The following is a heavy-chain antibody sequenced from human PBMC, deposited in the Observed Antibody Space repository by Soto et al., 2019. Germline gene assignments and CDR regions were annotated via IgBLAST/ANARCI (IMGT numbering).Heavy chain of an antibody. CDR3: ARVYYYDSSGYYSWFDP. D-gene: IGHD3-22*01. Sequence: SETLSLTCAVYGGSFSGYYWSWIRQPPGKGLEWIGEINHSGSTNYNPSLKSRVTISVDTSKNQFSLKLSSVTAADTAVYYCARVYYYDSSGYYSWFDPWGPGTMVTVYS. CDR2: INHSGST. J-gene: IGHJ5*02. CDR1: GGSFSGYY. V-gene: IGHV4-34*01.